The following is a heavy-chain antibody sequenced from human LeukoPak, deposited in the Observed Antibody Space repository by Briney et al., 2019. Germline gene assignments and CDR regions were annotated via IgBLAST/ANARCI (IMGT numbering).Heavy chain of an antibody. CDR2: ISPDSNYK. CDR1: GFTFSTYS. D-gene: IGHD2-8*01. CDR3: ARKLMSSRRFEY. V-gene: IGHV3-21*01. Sequence: GESLRLSCAASGFTFSTYSMNWLRLAPGKGLEWVSSISPDSNYKYYVDSVKGRFTISRDNSDNTVFLQMESVRPDDTAVYYCARKLMSSRRFEYWGQGTLVTVSS. J-gene: IGHJ4*02.